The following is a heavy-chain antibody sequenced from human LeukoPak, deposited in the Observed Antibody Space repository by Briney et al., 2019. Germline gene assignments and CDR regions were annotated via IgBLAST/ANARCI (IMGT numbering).Heavy chain of an antibody. V-gene: IGHV1-18*01. D-gene: IGHD3-10*01. J-gene: IGHJ4*02. Sequence: ASVKVSCKASGYTFTSYGISWVRQAPGQGLEWMGWISAYNGNTNYAQKLQGRVTMTTDTSTSTAYMELRSLRSDDTAVYYCARDTTSGTLWFRESFDYWGQGTLVTVSS. CDR1: GYTFTSYG. CDR2: ISAYNGNT. CDR3: ARDTTSGTLWFRESFDY.